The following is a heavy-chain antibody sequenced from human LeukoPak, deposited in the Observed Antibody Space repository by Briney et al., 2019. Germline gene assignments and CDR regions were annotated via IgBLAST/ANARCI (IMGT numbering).Heavy chain of an antibody. CDR1: GYTFTGYY. CDR2: INPNSGGT. D-gene: IGHD1-1*01. Sequence: GASVKVSCKASGYTFTGYYMHWVRQAPGQGLEWMGWINPNSGGTNYAQKFQGRVTMTRDTSISTAYMELSRLRSDDTAVYYCARDLNWNDVGIDYWGQGTLVTVSS. J-gene: IGHJ4*02. V-gene: IGHV1-2*02. CDR3: ARDLNWNDVGIDY.